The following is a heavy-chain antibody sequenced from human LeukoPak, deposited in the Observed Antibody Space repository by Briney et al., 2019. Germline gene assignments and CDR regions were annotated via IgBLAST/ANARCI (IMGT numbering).Heavy chain of an antibody. V-gene: IGHV3-30*04. Sequence: PGGSLRLSCAASGFTFNNYAMHWVRQAPGEGLEWVAVISRDGTQQYYADSVKGRLTISRDNSQSTLYLHMNSLSTEDTALYYCARAVPAPGTPENAFDIRGQGTLVTVSS. CDR1: GFTFNNYA. CDR3: ARAVPAPGTPENAFDI. J-gene: IGHJ3*02. D-gene: IGHD6-13*01. CDR2: ISRDGTQQ.